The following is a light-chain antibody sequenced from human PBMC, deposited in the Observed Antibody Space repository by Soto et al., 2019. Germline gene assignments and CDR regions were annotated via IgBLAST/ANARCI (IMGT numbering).Light chain of an antibody. CDR3: QSYESSLSYV. Sequence: QSVLTQPPSLSGAPGQRVTISCTGSSSNIGAGYDVHWYQQLPGTAPKLLIYGNSNRPSGVPDRFSGSKSGTSASLAITGLQAEDEADYACQSYESSLSYVFGTVTKV. CDR1: SSNIGAGYD. V-gene: IGLV1-40*01. CDR2: GNS. J-gene: IGLJ1*01.